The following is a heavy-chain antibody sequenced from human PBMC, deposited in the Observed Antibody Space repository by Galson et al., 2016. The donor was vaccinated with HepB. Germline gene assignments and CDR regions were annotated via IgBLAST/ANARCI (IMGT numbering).Heavy chain of an antibody. J-gene: IGHJ2*01. CDR2: IGSSGSTI. CDR3: ARGWYHWYFDL. V-gene: IGHV3-11*01. CDR1: GFTLSDSY. D-gene: IGHD6-19*01. Sequence: SLRLSCAASGFTLSDSYMSWIRQAPGKGLEWVSYIGSSGSTIYYADSVKGRFTVSRGIANNSLYLQMNSLRAEDTAVYYCARGWYHWYFDLWGRGTLVTVSS.